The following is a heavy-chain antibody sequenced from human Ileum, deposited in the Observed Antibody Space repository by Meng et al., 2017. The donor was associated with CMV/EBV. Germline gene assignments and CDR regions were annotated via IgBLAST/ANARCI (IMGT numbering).Heavy chain of an antibody. Sequence: LSSSSSYWGWIRPPPGKGLEWIGNVYYSGATYYNPSPKSRVTISVDTSKSQFSLKLSSVTAADTAVYYCARLSTKKVGDKPYWYFDLWGRGTLVTVSS. CDR2: VYYSGAT. D-gene: IGHD1-26*01. V-gene: IGHV4-39*01. J-gene: IGHJ2*01. CDR1: LSSSSSY. CDR3: ARLSTKKVGDKPYWYFDL.